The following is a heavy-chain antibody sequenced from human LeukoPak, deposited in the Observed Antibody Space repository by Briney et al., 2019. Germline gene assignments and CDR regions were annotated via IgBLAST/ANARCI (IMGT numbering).Heavy chain of an antibody. CDR3: ARVRGWYYFDY. Sequence: GGSLRLSCAASGFTFSSYGMHWVRQAPGKGLEWVAVISYDGSNKYYADSVKGRFTISRDNSKNTLYLQMNSLRAEDTAVYYCARVRGWYYFDYWGQGTLVTVSS. V-gene: IGHV3-30*03. D-gene: IGHD6-19*01. J-gene: IGHJ4*02. CDR1: GFTFSSYG. CDR2: ISYDGSNK.